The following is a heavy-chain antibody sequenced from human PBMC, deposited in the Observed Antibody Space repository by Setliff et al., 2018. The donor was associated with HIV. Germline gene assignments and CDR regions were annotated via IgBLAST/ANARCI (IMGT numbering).Heavy chain of an antibody. CDR2: ISSSRSTI. Sequence: PGGSLRLSCAASGFTFSSYSMNWVRQAPGKGLEWVSYISSSRSTIYYADSVKGRFTISRDNAKNSVYLQMNSLRAEDTAVYYCAIEDGCGGHYHSWGQGTLVTVSS. J-gene: IGHJ4*02. CDR1: GFTFSSYS. CDR3: AIEDGCGGHYHS. D-gene: IGHD2-21*01. V-gene: IGHV3-48*01.